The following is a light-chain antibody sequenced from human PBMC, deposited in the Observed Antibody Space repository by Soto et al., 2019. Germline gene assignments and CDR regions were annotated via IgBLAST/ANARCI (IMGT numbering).Light chain of an antibody. CDR3: QQYSSWPQYA. V-gene: IGKV3-15*01. CDR1: QIVCSN. CDR2: GAS. Sequence: EIVMTEAQLSLWGSPGGRAILSCRYSQIVCSNLAWYQLTLGQSRRLLICGASTRATGVPGRVSGSGSGTEFTLTISSLQAEEFAVYYCQQYSSWPQYAFGQGTKVDIK. J-gene: IGKJ2*01.